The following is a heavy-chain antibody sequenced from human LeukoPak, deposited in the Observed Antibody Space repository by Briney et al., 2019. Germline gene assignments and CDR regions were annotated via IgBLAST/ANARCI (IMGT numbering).Heavy chain of an antibody. Sequence: SETLSLTCTVSGGSISSYYWCWIRQPPGKGLEWIGYIYYSGSTNYNPSLKSRVTISVDTSRNQFSLKLSSVTAADTAVYYCARAGSSSWYNWFDPWGQGTLVTVSS. CDR1: GGSISSYY. D-gene: IGHD6-13*01. CDR2: IYYSGST. J-gene: IGHJ5*02. V-gene: IGHV4-59*01. CDR3: ARAGSSSWYNWFDP.